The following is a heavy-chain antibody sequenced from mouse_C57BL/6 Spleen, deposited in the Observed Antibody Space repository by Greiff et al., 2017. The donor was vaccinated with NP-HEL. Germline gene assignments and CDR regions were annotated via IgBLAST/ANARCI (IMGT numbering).Heavy chain of an antibody. CDR3: ARSDGNYDPYYAMDY. CDR2: INPNNGGT. D-gene: IGHD2-1*01. J-gene: IGHJ4*01. CDR1: GYTFTDYN. Sequence: VQLKESGPELVKPGASVKMSCKASGYTFTDYNMHWVKQSHGKSLEWIGYINPNNGGTSYNQKFKGKATLTVNKSSSTAYIELRSLTSEYSAVYYCARSDGNYDPYYAMDYWGQGTSVTVSS. V-gene: IGHV1-22*01.